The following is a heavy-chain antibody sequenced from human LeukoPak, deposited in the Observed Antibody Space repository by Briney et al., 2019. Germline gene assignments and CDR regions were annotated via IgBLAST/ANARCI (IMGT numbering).Heavy chain of an antibody. J-gene: IGHJ4*02. Sequence: GASVKVSCKASGGTFSSYAISWVRQAPGQGLEWMGGIIPIFGTANYAQKFQGRVTVTADESTSTAYMELSSLRSEDTAVYYCATDLPPLDSSGWYAGYWGQGTLVTVSS. CDR2: IIPIFGTA. V-gene: IGHV1-69*13. D-gene: IGHD6-19*01. CDR3: ATDLPPLDSSGWYAGY. CDR1: GGTFSSYA.